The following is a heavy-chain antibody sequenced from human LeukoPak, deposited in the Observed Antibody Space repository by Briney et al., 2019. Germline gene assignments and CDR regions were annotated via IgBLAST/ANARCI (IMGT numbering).Heavy chain of an antibody. CDR2: IKQDGSEK. V-gene: IGHV3-7*01. CDR1: GFSLSNYW. J-gene: IGHJ4*02. D-gene: IGHD7-27*01. Sequence: PGESLRLSCAASGFSLSNYWMNWVRQAPGNGLEWVANIKQDGSEKNYVDSVKGRFSISRDNAKNSLILQMNSLRDEDTAVYYCARGVWAHFDSWGQGTLVSVSS. CDR3: ARGVWAHFDS.